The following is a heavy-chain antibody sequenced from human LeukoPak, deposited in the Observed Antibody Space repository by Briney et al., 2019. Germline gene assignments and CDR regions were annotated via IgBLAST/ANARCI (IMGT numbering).Heavy chain of an antibody. CDR1: GFTFSSFA. V-gene: IGHV3-23*01. CDR2: ISGSGGTT. D-gene: IGHD5-12*01. J-gene: IGHJ6*03. CDR3: AKAAPGYSGYDLKAYYYYYMDV. Sequence: GGSLGLSCAASGFTFSSFAMSWVRQAPGKGLEWVSSISGSGGTTYYPDSVKGRFTISRDNSKSTLYLQMNSLRAEDTAVYYCAKAAPGYSGYDLKAYYYYYMDVWGKGTTVTVSS.